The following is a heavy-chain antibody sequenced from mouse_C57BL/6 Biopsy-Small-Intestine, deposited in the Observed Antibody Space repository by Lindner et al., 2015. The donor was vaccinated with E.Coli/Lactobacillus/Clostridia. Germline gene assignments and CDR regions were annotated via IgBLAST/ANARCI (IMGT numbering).Heavy chain of an antibody. CDR2: IHPSDSDT. Sequence: VQLQESGAELVKPGASVKVSCKASGYTFTSYWMHWVKQRPGQGLEWIGRIHPSDSDTNYNQKFKGRATLTVDKSSSTAYMQLSSLTSEDSAAYYCAILEYDYDVGFDYWGQGTTLTVSS. CDR1: GYTFTSYW. CDR3: AILEYDYDVGFDY. J-gene: IGHJ2*01. V-gene: IGHV1-74*01. D-gene: IGHD2-4*01.